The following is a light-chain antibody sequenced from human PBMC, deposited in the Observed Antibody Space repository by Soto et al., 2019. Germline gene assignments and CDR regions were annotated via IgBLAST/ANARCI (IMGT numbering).Light chain of an antibody. CDR3: QQYGSSSWT. CDR2: GAS. Sequence: EIVLTQSPGTLSLSPGERATLSCRASQSVSSSYLAWYQQKPGQAPRLLIYGASSRATGIPDRFSGSVSGTDFTITISRLEPEDFGVYYCQQYGSSSWTFGQGTKVEIK. J-gene: IGKJ1*01. V-gene: IGKV3-20*01. CDR1: QSVSSSY.